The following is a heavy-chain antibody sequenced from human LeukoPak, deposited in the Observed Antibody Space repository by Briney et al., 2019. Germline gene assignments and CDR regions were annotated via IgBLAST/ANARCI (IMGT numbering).Heavy chain of an antibody. CDR3: AADPYDYGDYVLGY. CDR1: GFTFTNSA. J-gene: IGHJ4*02. V-gene: IGHV1-58*01. D-gene: IGHD4-17*01. CDR2: IVVGSGNT. Sequence: SVKVSCKASGFTFTNSAVQWVRQARGQRLEWIGWIVVGSGNTNYAQKFQERVTITRDMSTSTVYMELSSLRSEDTAVYYCAADPYDYGDYVLGYWGQGTLVTVSS.